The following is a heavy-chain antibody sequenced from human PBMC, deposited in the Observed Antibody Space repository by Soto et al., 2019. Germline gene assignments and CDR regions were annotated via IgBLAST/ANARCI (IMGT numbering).Heavy chain of an antibody. CDR1: GGSISSGGYY. CDR2: IYYSGST. V-gene: IGHV4-31*02. CDR3: ARAVYCSSTSCSNNWFDP. Sequence: SETLSLTCTVSGGSISSGGYYWSWIRQHAGKGLEWIGYIYYSGSTYYNPSLKSRVTISVDTSKNQFSLKLSSVTAADTAVYYCARAVYCSSTSCSNNWFDPWGQGTLVTVSS. J-gene: IGHJ5*02. D-gene: IGHD2-2*01.